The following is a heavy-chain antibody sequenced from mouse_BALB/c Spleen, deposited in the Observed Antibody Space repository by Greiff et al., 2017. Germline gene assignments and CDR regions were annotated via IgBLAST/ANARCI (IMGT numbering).Heavy chain of an antibody. CDR3: ARGGDRGYFDY. Sequence: VQLQQSGAELARPGASVKLSCKASGYTFTDYYINWVKQRTGQGLEWIGEIYPGSGNTYYNEKFKGKATLTADKSSSTAYMQLSSLTSEDSAVYFCARGGDRGYFDYWGQGTTLTVSS. CDR1: GYTFTDYY. CDR2: IYPGSGNT. D-gene: IGHD3-1*01. V-gene: IGHV1-77*01. J-gene: IGHJ2*01.